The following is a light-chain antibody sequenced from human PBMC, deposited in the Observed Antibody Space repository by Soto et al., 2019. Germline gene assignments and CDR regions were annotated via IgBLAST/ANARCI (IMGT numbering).Light chain of an antibody. Sequence: QSVLTQPPSASGSPGQSVTISCTGTSSDIGGYNYVSWYQQHPGKAPKLMIYEVTKRPSGVPDRVSGSKSGNTASLTVSGLQAEDEADYYCSSYGGSSNLIFGTGTKLTVL. CDR1: SSDIGGYNY. CDR3: SSYGGSSNLI. CDR2: EVT. V-gene: IGLV2-8*01. J-gene: IGLJ1*01.